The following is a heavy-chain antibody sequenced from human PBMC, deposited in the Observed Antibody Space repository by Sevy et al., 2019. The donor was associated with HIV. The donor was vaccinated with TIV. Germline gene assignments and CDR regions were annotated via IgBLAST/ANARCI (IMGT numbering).Heavy chain of an antibody. D-gene: IGHD2-15*01. CDR3: ARVVAVGATVEWFDP. J-gene: IGHJ5*02. Sequence: ASVQVSCKASGGAFSSYAISWVRQAPGQGLEWMGGTIPIFGTSHYAQKFQGRVTITADESTNTAYMDLSSLRSEDTAVYFCARVVAVGATVEWFDPWGQGTLVTVSS. CDR1: GGAFSSYA. V-gene: IGHV1-69*13. CDR2: TIPIFGTS.